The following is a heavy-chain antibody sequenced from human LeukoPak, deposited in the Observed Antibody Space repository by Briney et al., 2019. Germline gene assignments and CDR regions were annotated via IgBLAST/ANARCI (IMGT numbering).Heavy chain of an antibody. CDR3: ARTENYYDSSGYYSPYYFDY. D-gene: IGHD3-22*01. V-gene: IGHV3-66*01. J-gene: IGHJ4*02. CDR1: GFTVSSDY. Sequence: PGGSLRLSCAASGFTVSSDYMSWVRQAPGKGLEWVSVIYSGGSTYYADSVKGRFTISRDNSKNTLYLQMNSLRAEDTAVYYCARTENYYDSSGYYSPYYFDYWGQGTLVTVSS. CDR2: IYSGGST.